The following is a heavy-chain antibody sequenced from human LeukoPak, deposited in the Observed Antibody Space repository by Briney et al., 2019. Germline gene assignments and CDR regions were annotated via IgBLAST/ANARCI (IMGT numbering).Heavy chain of an antibody. Sequence: PGGSLRLSCTASGFTLSTSWMSWVRQAPGKGLEWVSYISSSGSTIYYADSVKGRFTISRDNAKNSLYLQMNSLRAEDTAVYYCAKFGATDYYDSSGYYSPFDYWGQGTLVTVSS. J-gene: IGHJ4*02. CDR1: GFTLSTSW. CDR3: AKFGATDYYDSSGYYSPFDY. V-gene: IGHV3-48*04. D-gene: IGHD3-22*01. CDR2: ISSSGSTI.